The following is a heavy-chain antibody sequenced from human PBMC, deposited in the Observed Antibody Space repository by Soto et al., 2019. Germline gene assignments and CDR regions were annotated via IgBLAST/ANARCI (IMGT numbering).Heavy chain of an antibody. V-gene: IGHV4-38-2*01. J-gene: IGHJ4*02. CDR1: GYYLTSGYY. CDR3: ARARIVVAGTIVDY. CDR2: IYHSGDT. D-gene: IGHD6-19*01. Sequence: PSETLSLTCAVSGYYLTSGYYCGWIRQPPGKGLEWIGSIYHSGDTYYNPSLKSRVTISVDTSKNHFSLKLTSVTAADTAVYYCARARIVVAGTIVDYWGQGTLVTVSS.